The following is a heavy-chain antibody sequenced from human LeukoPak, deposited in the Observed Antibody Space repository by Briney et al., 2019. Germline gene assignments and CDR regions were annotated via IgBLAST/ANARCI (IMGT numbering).Heavy chain of an antibody. V-gene: IGHV3-23*01. CDR3: AKRDRTVTHAFDI. CDR1: GFTFSSYA. Sequence: PGGSLRLSCAASGFTFSSYAMSWVRQAPGKGLEWVSAINVSGGGTYYADSVKGRFTISRDNSENTLYLQMNSLRAEDTAVYYCAKRDRTVTHAFDIWGQGTMVTVSS. CDR2: INVSGGGT. D-gene: IGHD4-17*01. J-gene: IGHJ3*02.